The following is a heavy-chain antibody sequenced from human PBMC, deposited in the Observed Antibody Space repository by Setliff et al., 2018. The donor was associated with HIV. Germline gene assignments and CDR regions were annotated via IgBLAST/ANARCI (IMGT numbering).Heavy chain of an antibody. J-gene: IGHJ4*02. Sequence: PSETLSLTCTVSGGPISTDHNWGWFRQPPGKGLEWIAGIHEKGHTYYNPSLKSRVTILMDTSNKQFSVRLRSVTAADAATYYCARHRQWHLLPDHCGQGGWVTVSS. CDR2: IHEKGHT. CDR1: GGPISTDHN. D-gene: IGHD6-19*01. CDR3: ARHRQWHLLPDH. V-gene: IGHV4-39*01.